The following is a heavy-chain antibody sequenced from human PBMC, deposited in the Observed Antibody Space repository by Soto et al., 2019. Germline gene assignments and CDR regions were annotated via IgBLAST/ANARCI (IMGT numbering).Heavy chain of an antibody. J-gene: IGHJ4*02. CDR3: ARDQGSIVVVTAIHVLDY. CDR1: GYTFTSYY. V-gene: IGHV1-46*01. Sequence: ASVKVSCKASGYTFTSYYMHWVRQAPGQGLEWMGIINPSGGSTSYAQKFQGRVTMTRDTSTSTVYMELSSLRSEDTAVYYCARDQGSIVVVTAIHVLDYWGQGTLVTVSS. D-gene: IGHD2-21*02. CDR2: INPSGGST.